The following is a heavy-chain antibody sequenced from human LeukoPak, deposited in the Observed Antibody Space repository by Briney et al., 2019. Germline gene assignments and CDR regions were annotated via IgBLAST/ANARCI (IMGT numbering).Heavy chain of an antibody. CDR3: AKDNTVTTSGPFFDY. D-gene: IGHD4-17*01. CDR2: IRYDGSKE. CDR1: GFTFSNYG. Sequence: GGSLRLSCAASGFTFSNYGMNWVRQAPGKGLEWVAFIRYDGSKEYYADSVKGRFTISRDNSRNTLYLQMNSLRAEDTAVYYCAKDNTVTTSGPFFDYRGQGTLVTVSS. J-gene: IGHJ4*02. V-gene: IGHV3-30*02.